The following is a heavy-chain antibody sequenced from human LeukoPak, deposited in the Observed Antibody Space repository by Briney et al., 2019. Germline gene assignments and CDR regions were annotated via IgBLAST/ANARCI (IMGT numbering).Heavy chain of an antibody. CDR1: GYTFTGYY. J-gene: IGHJ4*02. CDR3: ARDTPRPVPRGFEY. CDR2: INPNSGGT. V-gene: IGHV1-2*02. Sequence: ASVKVSCKASGYTFTGYYMHWVRQAPGQGLEWMGWINPNSGGTNYAQKFQGRVTMTRDTSINTAYMELSRLRSDDTAVYYCARDTPRPVPRGFEYWGQGTLVTVSS.